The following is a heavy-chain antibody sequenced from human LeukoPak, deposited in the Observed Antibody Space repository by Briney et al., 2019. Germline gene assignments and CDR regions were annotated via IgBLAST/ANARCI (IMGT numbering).Heavy chain of an antibody. J-gene: IGHJ4*02. CDR3: ATDPPRYYDSSGYYYWSY. Sequence: ASVKVSCKVSGYTLTELSMHWVRQAPGKGLEWMGGFDPEDGETIYAQKFQGRVTMTEDTSTDTAYMELSSLRSEDTAVYYCATDPPRYYDSSGYYYWSYWGQGTLVTVSS. D-gene: IGHD3-22*01. CDR2: FDPEDGET. CDR1: GYTLTELS. V-gene: IGHV1-24*01.